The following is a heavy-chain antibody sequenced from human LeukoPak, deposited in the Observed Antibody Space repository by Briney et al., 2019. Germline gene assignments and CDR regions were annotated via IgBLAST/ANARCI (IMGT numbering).Heavy chain of an antibody. J-gene: IGHJ5*02. V-gene: IGHV3-23*01. CDR1: GFTFSSYA. Sequence: GGSLRLSCAASGFTFSSYAMSWGRQAPGKGLEWVSTISGSGGSTYYADSVKGRFTISRDNSKNTLYLQMNSLRVEDTAIYNCAKDQQSISYSPWGQGTLVTVSS. CDR3: AKDQQSISYSP. D-gene: IGHD4-11*01. CDR2: ISGSGGST.